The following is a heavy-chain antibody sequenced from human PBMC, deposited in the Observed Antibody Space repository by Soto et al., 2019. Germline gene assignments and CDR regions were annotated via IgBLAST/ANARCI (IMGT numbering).Heavy chain of an antibody. Sequence: QVQLVESGGGVVQPGRSLRLSCAASGFTFSSYGMHWVRQAPGKGLEWVAVIWYDGSNKYYADSVKGRFTISRDNSKNTLYLQMNSLRAEDTAVYYCARDGAYYYDSSGYGGAYYYYGMDVWGQGTTVTVSS. CDR1: GFTFSSYG. J-gene: IGHJ6*02. V-gene: IGHV3-33*01. CDR3: ARDGAYYYDSSGYGGAYYYYGMDV. D-gene: IGHD3-22*01. CDR2: IWYDGSNK.